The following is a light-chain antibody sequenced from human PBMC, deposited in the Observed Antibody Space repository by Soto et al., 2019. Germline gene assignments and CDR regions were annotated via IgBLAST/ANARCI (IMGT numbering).Light chain of an antibody. CDR3: CSYARGSTLV. CDR2: EDS. CDR1: SSDVGSYNL. Sequence: QSALTQPASVSGSPGQSITISCTGTSSDVGSYNLVSWYQQHPGKAPKLMIYEDSKRPSGVSNRFFGSKSGNTASLTISGLRAEDEADYFCCSYARGSTLVFGGGTQLTVL. V-gene: IGLV2-23*01. J-gene: IGLJ3*02.